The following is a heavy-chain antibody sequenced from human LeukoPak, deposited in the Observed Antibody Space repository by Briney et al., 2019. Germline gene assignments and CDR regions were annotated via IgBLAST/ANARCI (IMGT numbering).Heavy chain of an antibody. CDR1: GGSFSGYY. J-gene: IGHJ4*02. D-gene: IGHD4-23*01. CDR3: ARERWRTNDY. CDR2: INHSGST. Sequence: PSETLSLTCAVYGGSFSGYYWSWIRQPPGKGLEWIGEINHSGSTNYNPSLKSRVTISVDTSKNQFSLKLSSVTAADTAVYYCARERWRTNDYWGQGTLVTVSS. V-gene: IGHV4-34*01.